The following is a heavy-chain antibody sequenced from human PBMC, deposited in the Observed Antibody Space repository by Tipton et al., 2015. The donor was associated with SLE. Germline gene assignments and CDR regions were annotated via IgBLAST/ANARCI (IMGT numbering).Heavy chain of an antibody. CDR1: GGSISSSSYY. V-gene: IGHV4-39*07. D-gene: IGHD3-22*01. J-gene: IGHJ4*02. CDR2: IYYSGST. CDR3: ARDPDYYDSSGSDY. Sequence: TLSLTCTVSGGSISSSSYYWGWIRQPPGKGLEWIGSIYYSGSTYYNPSLKSRVTISVDTSKNQFSLKLSSVTAADTAVYYCARDPDYYDSSGSDYWGQGTRVTVSS.